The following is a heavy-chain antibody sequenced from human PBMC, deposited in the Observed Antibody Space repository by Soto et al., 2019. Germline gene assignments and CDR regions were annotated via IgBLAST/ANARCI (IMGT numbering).Heavy chain of an antibody. D-gene: IGHD2-15*01. J-gene: IGHJ4*02. Sequence: GGSLRLSCSVSGFTFSSYSMHWVRQAPGKGLEYVAVIRHNGANIYYADSVKGRFIISRDNSNNRLYLQMSSLRLEDMAVYYCVRDWWGFDYWGQGTPVTVSS. CDR3: VRDWWGFDY. V-gene: IGHV3-64D*06. CDR2: IRHNGANI. CDR1: GFTFSSYS.